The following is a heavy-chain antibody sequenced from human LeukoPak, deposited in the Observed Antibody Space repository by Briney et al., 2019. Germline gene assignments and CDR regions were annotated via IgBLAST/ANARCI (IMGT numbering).Heavy chain of an antibody. CDR1: GFTFSSYS. J-gene: IGHJ4*02. D-gene: IGHD6-13*01. CDR3: ARGIAIGAAGTEDY. Sequence: GGSLRLSCAASGFTFSSYSMNWLRQAPGKGLEWVSSISSGSTYIYYADSVKGRFTISRDNAKNSLYLQMNGLRAEDTAVYYCARGIAIGAAGTEDYWGQGTLVTVSS. CDR2: ISSGSTYI. V-gene: IGHV3-21*01.